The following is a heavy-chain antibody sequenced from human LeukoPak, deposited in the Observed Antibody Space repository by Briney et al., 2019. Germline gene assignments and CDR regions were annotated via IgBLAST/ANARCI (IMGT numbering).Heavy chain of an antibody. Sequence: SQTLSLTCAISGDSVSTTTSIWNWIKQFPSRGLEWLGRTYYRSKWNYDYADSVKSRITISPDTSENRFSLQLQFVTPEDSAVYYCARRRHANNGVDVWGQGTTVTVSS. J-gene: IGHJ6*02. CDR3: ARRRHANNGVDV. CDR2: TYYRSKWNY. V-gene: IGHV6-1*01. CDR1: GDSVSTTTSI.